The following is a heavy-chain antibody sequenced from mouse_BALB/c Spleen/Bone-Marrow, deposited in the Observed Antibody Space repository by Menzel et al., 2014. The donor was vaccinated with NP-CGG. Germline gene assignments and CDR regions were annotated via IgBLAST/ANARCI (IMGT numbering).Heavy chain of an antibody. J-gene: IGHJ1*01. CDR3: ASGYYGSSPYGDFDV. CDR2: IDPENGNT. CDR1: GFNIKDYY. Sequence: VQLQQSGAALVRPGALVKLSRKASGFNIKDYYMHWVKQRPEQGLEWIGWIDPENGNTIYDPKFQGKASITADTSSNTAYLQRSSLTSEDTAVYYWASGYYGSSPYGDFDVWGAGTTVTVSS. V-gene: IGHV14-1*02. D-gene: IGHD1-1*01.